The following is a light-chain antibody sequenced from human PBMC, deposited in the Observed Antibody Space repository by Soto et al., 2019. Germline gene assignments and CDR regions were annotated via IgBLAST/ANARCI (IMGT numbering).Light chain of an antibody. Sequence: EIVLTQSPVTLSLSPGERATLSCRASQSVGSTLAWYQQKPGQAPRLLIYGASTRATGIPARFSGSGSGTEFTLTISSLQSEDFAVYYCQQYNNRPPLTFGGGTKVEIK. CDR1: QSVGST. J-gene: IGKJ4*01. CDR2: GAS. V-gene: IGKV3-15*01. CDR3: QQYNNRPPLT.